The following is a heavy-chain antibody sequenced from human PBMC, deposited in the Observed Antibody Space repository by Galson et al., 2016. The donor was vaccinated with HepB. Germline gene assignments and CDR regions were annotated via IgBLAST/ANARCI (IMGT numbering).Heavy chain of an antibody. D-gene: IGHD5-18*01. Sequence: SLRLSCAASGFSFSSYGMHWVRQAPGKGMEWVGVILFDASNEFYADSVKGRITISRDNSKNTLYLQADSLTTEDSAVYYCAKDTRSHGLDWKFDLWGRGTLVTVSS. CDR1: GFSFSSYG. V-gene: IGHV3-30*18. J-gene: IGHJ2*01. CDR2: ILFDASNE. CDR3: AKDTRSHGLDWKFDL.